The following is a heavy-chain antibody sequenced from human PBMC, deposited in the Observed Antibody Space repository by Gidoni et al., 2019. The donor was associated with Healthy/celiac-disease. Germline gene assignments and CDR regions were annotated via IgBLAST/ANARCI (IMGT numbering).Heavy chain of an antibody. Sequence: QVQLVESGGGVVQPGRSLRLSCAASGFTFSSYGIHWVRQAPGKGLEWVAVISYDGSNKYYADSVKGRFTISRDNSKNTLYLKMNSLRAEDTAVYYCAKDSDSSGYRPAEYFQHWGQGTLVTVSS. CDR1: GFTFSSYG. V-gene: IGHV3-30*18. J-gene: IGHJ1*01. CDR2: ISYDGSNK. CDR3: AKDSDSSGYRPAEYFQH. D-gene: IGHD3-22*01.